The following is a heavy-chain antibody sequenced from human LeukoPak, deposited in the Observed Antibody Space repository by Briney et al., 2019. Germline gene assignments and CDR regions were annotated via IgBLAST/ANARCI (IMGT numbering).Heavy chain of an antibody. Sequence: GESLKISCKGSGYSFTSYWIGWVRQMPGKGLEWMGIIYPGDSDTRYSPSFQAQVTISADKSISTAYLQWSSLKASDTAMYYCARRSGYDILTGYFLGFDPWGQGTLVTVSS. CDR1: GYSFTSYW. CDR2: IYPGDSDT. J-gene: IGHJ5*02. V-gene: IGHV5-51*01. D-gene: IGHD3-9*01. CDR3: ARRSGYDILTGYFLGFDP.